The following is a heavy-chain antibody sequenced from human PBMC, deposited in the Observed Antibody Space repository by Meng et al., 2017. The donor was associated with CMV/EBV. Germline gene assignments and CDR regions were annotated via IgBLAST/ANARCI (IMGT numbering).Heavy chain of an antibody. CDR1: GFTFSSYW. CDR3: AKDLGYCSSTSCHNYFDY. CDR2: IKQDGSEK. Sequence: GGSLRLSCAASGFTFSSYWMSWVRQAPGKGLEWVANIKQDGSEKYYVDSVKGRFTISRDNAKNSLYLQMNSLRAEDTAVYYCAKDLGYCSSTSCHNYFDYWGQGTLVTVSS. J-gene: IGHJ4*02. D-gene: IGHD2-2*02. V-gene: IGHV3-7*01.